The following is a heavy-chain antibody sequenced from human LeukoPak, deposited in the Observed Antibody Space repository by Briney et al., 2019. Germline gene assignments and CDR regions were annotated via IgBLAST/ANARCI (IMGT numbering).Heavy chain of an antibody. J-gene: IGHJ3*02. CDR2: IGTAGDT. D-gene: IGHD2-2*01. Sequence: GGSLRLSCAACGFTFSSYDMHWVRQATGKGLEWVSAIGTAGDTYYPGSVKGQFTISRENAKNSLYLQMNSLRAGDTAVYYCARDTVSRQLLSGSDAFDIWGQGTMVTVSS. CDR1: GFTFSSYD. V-gene: IGHV3-13*03. CDR3: ARDTVSRQLLSGSDAFDI.